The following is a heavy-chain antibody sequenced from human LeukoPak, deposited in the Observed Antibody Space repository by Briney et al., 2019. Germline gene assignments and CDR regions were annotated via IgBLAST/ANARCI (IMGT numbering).Heavy chain of an antibody. D-gene: IGHD1-26*01. Sequence: SQTLSLTCAISGASVSSSNAAWTWIRQSPSRGLEWLGRTYYRSKWYYEYAASLRGRLTVAPDTSKNQFSLELNSVTPEDTAVYYCVGGNLEFDSWGQGTLVTVSS. J-gene: IGHJ4*02. CDR3: VGGNLEFDS. V-gene: IGHV6-1*01. CDR1: GASVSSSNAA. CDR2: TYYRSKWYY.